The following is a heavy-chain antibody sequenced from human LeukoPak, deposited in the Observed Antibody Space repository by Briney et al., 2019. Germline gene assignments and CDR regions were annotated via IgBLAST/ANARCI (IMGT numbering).Heavy chain of an antibody. CDR2: MTSTGHI. V-gene: IGHV3-21*01. CDR3: ARDLDFWSGYKDY. J-gene: IGHJ4*02. CDR1: GFPLSSYN. D-gene: IGHD3-3*01. Sequence: GGSLTLSCAPSGFPLSSYNLNWVRHAPGEGLEWVSFMTSTGHIYYADSVKGRFTISRDNAKNSLYLQMNSLRAEDTAVYYCARDLDFWSGYKDYWGQGTLVTVSS.